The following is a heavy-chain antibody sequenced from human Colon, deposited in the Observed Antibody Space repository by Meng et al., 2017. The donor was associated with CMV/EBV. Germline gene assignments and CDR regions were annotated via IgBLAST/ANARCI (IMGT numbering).Heavy chain of an antibody. J-gene: IGHJ5*02. CDR1: NASISNSY. CDR3: ARGRNWFDP. Sequence: SETLSLTCTVSNASISNSYCSWIRQSPGKGLERIGHMYQGGSTKYNPSLESRVTMSVDTSKNQFSLRLSSVTAEDTGVYYCARGRNWFDPWGRGTLVTVSS. V-gene: IGHV4-59*01. CDR2: MYQGGST.